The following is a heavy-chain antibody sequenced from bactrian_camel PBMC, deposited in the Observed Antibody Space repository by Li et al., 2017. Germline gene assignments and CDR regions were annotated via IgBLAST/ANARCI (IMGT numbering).Heavy chain of an antibody. CDR1: GFTFTGYW. D-gene: IGHD1*01. CDR3: VKPNPDARGGFDH. Sequence: QLVESGGGLVQPGGSLRLSCAASGFTFTGYWMYWVRQAPGKGLEWVSGIYSDGATTYYADSLKGRFTISRDNAKSTVYLLMNSLKPEDTAVYYCVKPNPDARGGFDHWGQGTQVTVS. J-gene: IGHJ4*01. CDR2: IYSDGATT. V-gene: IGHV3S25*01.